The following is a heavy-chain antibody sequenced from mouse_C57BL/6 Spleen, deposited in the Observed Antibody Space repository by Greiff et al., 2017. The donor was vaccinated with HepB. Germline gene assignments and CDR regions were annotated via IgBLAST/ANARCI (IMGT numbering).Heavy chain of an antibody. Sequence: VHVKQSGAELVRPGASVKLSCTASGFNIKDDYMHWVKQRPEQGLEWIGWIDPENGDTEYASKFQGKATITADTSSNTAYLQLSSLTSEDTAVYYCTGEFAYWGQGTLVTVSA. V-gene: IGHV14-4*01. CDR2: IDPENGDT. J-gene: IGHJ3*01. CDR3: TGEFAY. CDR1: GFNIKDDY.